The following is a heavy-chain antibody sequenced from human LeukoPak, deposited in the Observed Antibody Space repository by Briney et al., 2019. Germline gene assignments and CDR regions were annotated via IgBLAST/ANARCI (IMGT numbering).Heavy chain of an antibody. CDR2: LIPIFGTA. J-gene: IGHJ3*02. Sequence: SVKVSCKASGGTFSSYAISWVRQAPGQGLEWMGGLIPIFGTANYAQKFQGRVTITADEPTSTAYMELSSLRSEDTAAYYCARDSPVLLWFGESPDAFDIWGQGTMVTVSS. D-gene: IGHD3-10*01. V-gene: IGHV1-69*01. CDR3: ARDSPVLLWFGESPDAFDI. CDR1: GGTFSSYA.